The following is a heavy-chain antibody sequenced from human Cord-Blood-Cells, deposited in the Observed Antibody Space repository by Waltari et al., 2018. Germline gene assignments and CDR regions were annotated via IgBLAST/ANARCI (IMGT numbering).Heavy chain of an antibody. CDR2: FDPEDGET. D-gene: IGHD1-1*01. V-gene: IGHV1-24*01. Sequence: QVQLVPSGAEVKKHGASVKGSCTVSGYTRTELSMHLVRQAPGKGLEWMGGFDPEDGETIYAQKFQGRVTMTEDTSTDTAYMELSSLRSEDTAVYYCARGAGWNGAFDIWGQGTMVTVSS. CDR1: GYTRTELS. J-gene: IGHJ3*02. CDR3: ARGAGWNGAFDI.